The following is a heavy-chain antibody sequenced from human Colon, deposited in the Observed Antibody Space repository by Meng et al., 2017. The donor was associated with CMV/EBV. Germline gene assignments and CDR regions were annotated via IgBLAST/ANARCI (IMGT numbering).Heavy chain of an antibody. Sequence: SGHIFPGYYMHWVRQAPGQGLEWMGWINPNGDGTNYAQKFQGRVTLTRDTSITTAYMELSRLRPDDTAVYYCARGDGYGDYEYYFDYWGQGTLVTVSS. D-gene: IGHD4-17*01. CDR1: GHIFPGYY. CDR3: ARGDGYGDYEYYFDY. J-gene: IGHJ4*02. V-gene: IGHV1-2*02. CDR2: INPNGDGT.